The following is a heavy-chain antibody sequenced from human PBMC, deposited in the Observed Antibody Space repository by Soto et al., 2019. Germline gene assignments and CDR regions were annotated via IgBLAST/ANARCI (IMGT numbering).Heavy chain of an antibody. D-gene: IGHD2-21*01. Sequence: QVQLQESGPGLVKPAETLSLTCTVSGASITSHYWSWIRQPPGKGLEWLGYIYYYSGSTDYNPFLKSRLTMSVDTSKNQLSLRLTSVTDADTAVYYCARPVGIAPAVRYFDHWGRGVLVKVSS. J-gene: IGHJ2*01. CDR3: ARPVGIAPAVRYFDH. V-gene: IGHV4-59*08. CDR1: GASITSHY. CDR2: IYYYSGST.